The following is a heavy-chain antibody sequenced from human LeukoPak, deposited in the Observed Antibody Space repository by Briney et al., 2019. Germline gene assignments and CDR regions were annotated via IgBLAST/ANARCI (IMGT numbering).Heavy chain of an antibody. CDR1: GYTFTSYG. V-gene: IGHV1-18*01. CDR3: VRNLGPDTYYYDSSGYDDY. D-gene: IGHD3-22*01. J-gene: IGHJ4*02. CDR2: ISAYNGNT. Sequence: ASVKVSCKASGYTFTSYGISWVRQAPGQGLEWMGWISAYNGNTNYAQKLQGRVTMTTDTSTSTAYMELRSLRSDDTAVYYCVRNLGPDTYYYDSSGYDDYWGQGTLVTVSS.